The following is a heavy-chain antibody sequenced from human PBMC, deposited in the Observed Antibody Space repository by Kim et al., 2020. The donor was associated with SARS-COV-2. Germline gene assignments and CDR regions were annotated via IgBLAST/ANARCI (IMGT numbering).Heavy chain of an antibody. J-gene: IGHJ3*01. CDR2: IYYSGTT. D-gene: IGHD1-26*01. Sequence: SETLSLTCTVSDGSINDASYYWGWIRQPPGKDLEWIGTIYYSGTTYYNPSLKSRVTISVDTSKNNFSLKLTSVTAADTALYYCARCRRSTVLDAFDVWGQGTMVTVSS. CDR1: DGSINDASYY. CDR3: ARCRRSTVLDAFDV. V-gene: IGHV4-39*02.